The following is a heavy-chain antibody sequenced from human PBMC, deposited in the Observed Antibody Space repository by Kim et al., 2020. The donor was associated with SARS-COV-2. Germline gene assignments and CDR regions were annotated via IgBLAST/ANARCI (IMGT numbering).Heavy chain of an antibody. J-gene: IGHJ5*02. Sequence: SQTLSLTCAISGDSVSSNSAAWNWIRQSPSRGLEWLGRTYYRSKWYNDYAVSVKSRITINPDTSKNQFSLQLNSVTPEDTAVYYCARDPHAVYNWNDVGWFDPWGQGTLVTVSS. CDR1: GDSVSSNSAA. CDR2: TYYRSKWYN. V-gene: IGHV6-1*01. CDR3: ARDPHAVYNWNDVGWFDP. D-gene: IGHD1-20*01.